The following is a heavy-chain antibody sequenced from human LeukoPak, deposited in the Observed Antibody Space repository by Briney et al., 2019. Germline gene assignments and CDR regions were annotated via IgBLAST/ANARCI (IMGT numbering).Heavy chain of an antibody. CDR3: ARGGRRWLQLVYYFDY. D-gene: IGHD5-24*01. CDR2: INPNSGGT. J-gene: IGHJ4*02. Sequence: GASVKVSCNASGYTFTGYYMHWVRQAPGQGLEWMGRINPNSGGTNYAQKFQGRVTMTRDTSISTAYMELSRLRSDDTAVYYCARGGRRWLQLVYYFDYWGQGTLVTVSS. CDR1: GYTFTGYY. V-gene: IGHV1-2*06.